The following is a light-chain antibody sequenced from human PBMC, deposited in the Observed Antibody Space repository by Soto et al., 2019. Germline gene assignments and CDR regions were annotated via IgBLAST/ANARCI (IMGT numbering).Light chain of an antibody. CDR2: EVS. CDR3: SSYTTSTTLV. Sequence: QSALTQPASVSGSPGQSITISCTGTSSDVGGYNYVSWYQQHPGKAPKVMIYEVSNRPSGVSNRFSGSKSGNTASLTISGLQAEDEADYYCSSYTTSTTLVFGGGPKLTVL. J-gene: IGLJ2*01. CDR1: SSDVGGYNY. V-gene: IGLV2-14*01.